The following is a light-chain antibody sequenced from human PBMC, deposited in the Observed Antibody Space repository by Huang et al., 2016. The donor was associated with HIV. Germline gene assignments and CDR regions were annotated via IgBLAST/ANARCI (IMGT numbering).Light chain of an antibody. CDR1: QTITNW. CDR2: KAS. CDR3: QQYSSCRT. J-gene: IGKJ1*01. Sequence: DIQMTQSPSTLSASVGDRVTITCRASQTITNWLAWYQQKPGKAPKLLIYKASTLETVVPSRFSGSGSGTEFTLTINSMQPDDFATYYCQQYSSCRTFGQGTKVE. V-gene: IGKV1-5*03.